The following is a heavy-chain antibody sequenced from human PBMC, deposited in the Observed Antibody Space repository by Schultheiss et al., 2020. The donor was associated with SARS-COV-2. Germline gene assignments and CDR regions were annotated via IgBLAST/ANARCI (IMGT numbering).Heavy chain of an antibody. V-gene: IGHV3-30*04. J-gene: IGHJ4*02. CDR2: ISYDGSNK. CDR1: GLTFSGYA. D-gene: IGHD5-24*01. Sequence: LSLTCAASGLTFSGYAMHWVRQAPGKGLEWVAVISYDGSNKYYADSVKGRFTISRDNSKNTLYLQMNSLRAEDTAVYYCAREEGEEMATIRGALDVWGQGTLVTVSS. CDR3: AREEGEEMATIRGALDV.